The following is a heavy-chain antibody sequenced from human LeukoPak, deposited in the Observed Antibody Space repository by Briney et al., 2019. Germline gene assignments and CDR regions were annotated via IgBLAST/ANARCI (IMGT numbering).Heavy chain of an antibody. CDR1: GFTVSSNY. D-gene: IGHD1-7*01. V-gene: IGHV3-66*02. J-gene: IGHJ3*02. CDR2: IYSGGST. Sequence: GGSLRLSCAASGFTVSSNYMSWVRQAPGKGLEWVSVIYSGGSTYYADCVKGRFTISRDNSKNTLYLQMNRLRAADTAVYYCASEYNWNYDAFDIWGQGTMVTVSS. CDR3: ASEYNWNYDAFDI.